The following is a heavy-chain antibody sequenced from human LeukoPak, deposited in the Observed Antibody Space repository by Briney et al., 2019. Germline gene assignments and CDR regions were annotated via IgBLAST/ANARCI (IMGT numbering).Heavy chain of an antibody. CDR3: ARAPHFFDTSGSRYYFDY. Sequence: PSETLSLTCAVYGGSFSGYYWSWIRQPPGKGLEWIGEINHSGSTNYNPSLKSRVTISVDTSKSQFSLYMDSVTAADTAVYYCARAPHFFDTSGSRYYFDYWGQGALVTVSS. D-gene: IGHD3-22*01. V-gene: IGHV4-34*01. CDR2: INHSGST. CDR1: GGSFSGYY. J-gene: IGHJ4*02.